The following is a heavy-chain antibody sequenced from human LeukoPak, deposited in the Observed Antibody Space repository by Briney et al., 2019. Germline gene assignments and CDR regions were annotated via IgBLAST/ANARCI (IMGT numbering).Heavy chain of an antibody. CDR1: GGSISSYY. CDR3: AKDRSDNTTWYVGSH. J-gene: IGHJ4*02. V-gene: IGHV3-23*01. Sequence: ETLSLTCTVSGGSISSYYWSWVRQAPGKGLEWVSSISGSGYSTYYADSVKGRFTISRDNSKNTLYLQMNSLRAEDTAIFYCAKDRSDNTTWYVGSHWGQGTLVTVSS. D-gene: IGHD3-10*02. CDR2: ISGSGYST.